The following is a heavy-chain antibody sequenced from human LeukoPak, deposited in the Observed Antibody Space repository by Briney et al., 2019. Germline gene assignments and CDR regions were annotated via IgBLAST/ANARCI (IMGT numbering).Heavy chain of an antibody. CDR2: NNHSGST. CDR1: GGSFSGYY. J-gene: IGHJ4*02. Sequence: SETLSLTCAVYGGSFSGYYWSWIRQTPGKGLEWIGENNHSGSTNYNPSLKSRVTISVDTSKNQFSLNLISVTAADTAVYYCARAPPRYCSSTTCSVDNWGQGTLVTVSS. V-gene: IGHV4-34*01. CDR3: ARAPPRYCSSTTCSVDN. D-gene: IGHD2-2*01.